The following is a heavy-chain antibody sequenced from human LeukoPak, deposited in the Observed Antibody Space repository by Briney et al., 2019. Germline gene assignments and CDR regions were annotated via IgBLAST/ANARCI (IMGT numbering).Heavy chain of an antibody. D-gene: IGHD3-22*01. V-gene: IGHV1-2*06. Sequence: ASVKVSCKASGYTFTGYYMHWVRQAPGQGLEWRGRVNPNSGGTNYAQKFQGRVTMTRDTSISTAYMDLSRLSSDDTAVYYCAVIDDTSGYSYFDYWGQGSLVIVSS. CDR2: VNPNSGGT. CDR3: AVIDDTSGYSYFDY. J-gene: IGHJ4*02. CDR1: GYTFTGYY.